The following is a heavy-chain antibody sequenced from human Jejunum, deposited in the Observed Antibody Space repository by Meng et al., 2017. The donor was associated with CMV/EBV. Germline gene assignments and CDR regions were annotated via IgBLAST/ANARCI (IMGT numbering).Heavy chain of an antibody. Sequence: QVQLQESGPGLVKPSQTLSLTCAVSGDSITSGGYYWSWIRQSPQKGLEWIGEIYHSGTTNYNPSLKSRVTISLDKSKNQFFLKVTSVTAADTAVYYCARKVTSGDYLNWFDPWGQGTLVTVSS. V-gene: IGHV4-31*02. CDR1: GDSITSGGYY. D-gene: IGHD3-22*01. J-gene: IGHJ5*02. CDR3: ARKVTSGDYLNWFDP. CDR2: IYHSGTT.